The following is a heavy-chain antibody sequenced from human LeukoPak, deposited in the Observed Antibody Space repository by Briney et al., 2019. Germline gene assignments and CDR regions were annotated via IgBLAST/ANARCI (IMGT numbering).Heavy chain of an antibody. D-gene: IGHD4-17*01. V-gene: IGHV3-30*02. J-gene: IGHJ4*02. Sequence: GGSLRLSCAVSGFTFSSYGMHWVRQAPGKGLEWVAFIRYDGSNKYYADSVKGRFTISRDNSKNTLYLQMYSLRAEDTAVYYCAKDRTYGDHDYWGQGTLVTVSS. CDR1: GFTFSSYG. CDR2: IRYDGSNK. CDR3: AKDRTYGDHDY.